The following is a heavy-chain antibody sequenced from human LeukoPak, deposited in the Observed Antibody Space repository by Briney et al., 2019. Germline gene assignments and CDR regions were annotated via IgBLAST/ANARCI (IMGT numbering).Heavy chain of an antibody. Sequence: SETLSLTCAVYGGSFSGYYWSWLRQPPGKGVEWIGEINHSGSTNYNPSLKSRVTISVDTSKNQFSLKLSSVTAADTAVYYCARGRVVPAAMYGDYEGWYFDLWGRGTLVTVSS. J-gene: IGHJ2*01. V-gene: IGHV4-34*01. CDR3: ARGRVVPAAMYGDYEGWYFDL. CDR1: GGSFSGYY. CDR2: INHSGST. D-gene: IGHD2-2*01.